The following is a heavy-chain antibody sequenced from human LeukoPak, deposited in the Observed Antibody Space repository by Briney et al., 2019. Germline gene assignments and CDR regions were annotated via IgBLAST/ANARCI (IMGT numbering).Heavy chain of an antibody. CDR2: IYHSGST. J-gene: IGHJ4*02. CDR1: GYSISSGYY. V-gene: IGHV4-38-2*02. D-gene: IGHD4-17*01. CDR3: ARDDPIRRNFDY. Sequence: SETLSLTCTVSGYSISSGYYWGWIRQPTGKGLEWIGSIYHSGSTYYNPSLKSRVTISVDTSKNQLSLKLSSVTAADTAVYYCARDDPIRRNFDYWGQGTLVTVSS.